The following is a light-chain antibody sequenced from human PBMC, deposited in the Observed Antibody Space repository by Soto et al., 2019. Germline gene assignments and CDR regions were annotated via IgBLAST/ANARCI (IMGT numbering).Light chain of an antibody. CDR2: ATS. CDR3: HQYGNSPWT. J-gene: IGKJ1*01. V-gene: IGKV3-15*01. CDR1: QSVSNN. Sequence: EIVMTQSPATLSVSPGERVTLSCRASQSVSNNLAWYQQKPGQAPRLLIYATSTRATGVPARFSGSGSGAEFTLTISSLQSEDFAVYHCHQYGNSPWTFGQGTKVDIK.